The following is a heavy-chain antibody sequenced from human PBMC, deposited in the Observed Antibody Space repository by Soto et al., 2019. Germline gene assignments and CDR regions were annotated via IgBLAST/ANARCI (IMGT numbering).Heavy chain of an antibody. CDR2: IYYSGST. CDR3: ARAGPVVAATFWFDP. CDR1: GGSISSGDYY. V-gene: IGHV4-30-4*01. J-gene: IGHJ5*02. D-gene: IGHD2-15*01. Sequence: SETLSLTCTVSGGSISSGDYYWSWIRQPPGKGLEWIGYIYYSGSTYYNPSLKSRVTISVDTSKNQFSLKLSSVTAADTAVYYCARAGPVVAATFWFDPWGQGTLVTVSS.